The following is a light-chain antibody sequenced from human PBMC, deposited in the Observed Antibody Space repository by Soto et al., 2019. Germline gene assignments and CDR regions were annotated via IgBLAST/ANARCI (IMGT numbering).Light chain of an antibody. Sequence: EIVLTQSPATLSLSPGERATLSCRASQSISGYLAWYQQKPGQAPRLLMYDASNRATGIPVRLSGSGSGADFTLSISSLEPEDFAVYYCQQRSNLPWTFGQGTKV. J-gene: IGKJ1*01. CDR3: QQRSNLPWT. CDR2: DAS. CDR1: QSISGY. V-gene: IGKV3-11*01.